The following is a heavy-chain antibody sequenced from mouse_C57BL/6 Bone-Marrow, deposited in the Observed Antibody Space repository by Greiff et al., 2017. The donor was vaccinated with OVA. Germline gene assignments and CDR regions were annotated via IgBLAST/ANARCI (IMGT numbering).Heavy chain of an antibody. D-gene: IGHD1-1*01. V-gene: IGHV2-2*01. J-gene: IGHJ2*01. CDR3: ARNPLYAPYYFDY. CDR1: GFSLTSYG. Sequence: VQLQQSGPGLVQPSQSLSITCTVSGFSLTSYGVHWVRQSPGKGLEWLGVIWSGGSTDYNAAFISRLSISKDNSTSQVFFKMNSLQADDTAIYYCARNPLYAPYYFDYWGQGTTLTVSS. CDR2: IWSGGST.